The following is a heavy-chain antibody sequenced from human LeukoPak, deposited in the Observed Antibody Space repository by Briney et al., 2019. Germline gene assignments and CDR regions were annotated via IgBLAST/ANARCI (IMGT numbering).Heavy chain of an antibody. J-gene: IGHJ4*02. Sequence: SVKVSCKASGGTFSSYAISWVRQAPGQGLEWMGGIIPIFGTANYAQKFQGRVTITTDESTSTAYMELRSLRSDDTAVYYCARGEGLGTTNGGYYFAYWGQGSLVFVSS. CDR2: IIPIFGTA. CDR1: GGTFSSYA. CDR3: ARGEGLGTTNGGYYFAY. D-gene: IGHD1-26*01. V-gene: IGHV1-69*05.